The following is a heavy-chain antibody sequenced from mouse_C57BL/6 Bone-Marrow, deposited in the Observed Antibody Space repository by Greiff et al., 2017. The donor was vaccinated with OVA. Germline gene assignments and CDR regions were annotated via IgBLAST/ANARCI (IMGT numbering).Heavy chain of an antibody. D-gene: IGHD1-1*01. V-gene: IGHV10-1*01. CDR3: VRFTTVVAHWYFDV. Sequence: EVHLVESGGGLVQPKGSLKLSCAASGFSFNTYAMNWVRQAPGKGLEWVARIRSKSNNYATYYADSVKDRFTISRDDSESMLYLQMNNLKTEDTAMYYCVRFTTVVAHWYFDVWGTGTTVTVSS. J-gene: IGHJ1*03. CDR2: IRSKSNNYAT. CDR1: GFSFNTYA.